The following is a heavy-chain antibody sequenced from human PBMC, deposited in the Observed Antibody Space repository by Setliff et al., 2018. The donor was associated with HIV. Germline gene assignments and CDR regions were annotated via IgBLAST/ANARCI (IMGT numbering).Heavy chain of an antibody. V-gene: IGHV1-18*01. D-gene: IGHD5-12*01. J-gene: IGHJ4*02. CDR1: GYTFTNYG. CDR3: AATGSSGYVY. CDR2: ISTYIGLT. Sequence: GASVMVSCKTSGYTFTNYGISWVRQAPGQGLEWVGWISTYIGLTKYDQILQGRVTMTTDTSTNTAYMELKNLTSDDTAVYYCAATGSSGYVYWGQGTLVTVSS.